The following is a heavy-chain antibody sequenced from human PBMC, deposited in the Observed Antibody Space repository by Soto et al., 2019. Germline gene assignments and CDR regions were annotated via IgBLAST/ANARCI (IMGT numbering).Heavy chain of an antibody. J-gene: IGHJ6*02. CDR3: AKDIGTAYYYYGMDV. CDR2: ISWNSGSI. Sequence: GGSLRLSCAASGFTLDNYAMHWVRQAPGKGLEWVSGISWNSGSIAYADSVKGRFTISRDNAKNSLYLQMNSLRAEDTALYYCAKDIGTAYYYYGMDVWGQGTTVTVSS. CDR1: GFTLDNYA. D-gene: IGHD1-1*01. V-gene: IGHV3-9*01.